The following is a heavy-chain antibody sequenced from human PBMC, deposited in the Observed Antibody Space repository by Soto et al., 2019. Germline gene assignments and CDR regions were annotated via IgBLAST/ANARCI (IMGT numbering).Heavy chain of an antibody. V-gene: IGHV4-4*02. CDR3: ARDRRMPNYYYYGMDV. CDR1: GGSISSSNW. Sequence: QVQLQESGPGLVKPSGTLSLTCAVSGGSISSSNWWSWVRQPPGKGLEWSGEIYHSGSTNYNPSLKSRVTISVDKSKNHFSLKLSSVTAADTAVYYCARDRRMPNYYYYGMDVWGQGTTVTVSS. J-gene: IGHJ6*02. CDR2: IYHSGST. D-gene: IGHD2-2*01.